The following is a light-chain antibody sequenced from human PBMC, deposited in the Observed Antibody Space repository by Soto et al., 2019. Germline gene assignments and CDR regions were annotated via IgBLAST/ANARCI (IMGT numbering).Light chain of an antibody. CDR1: MLDVGDNY. J-gene: IGLJ1*01. CDR2: EVS. CDR3: SSYTSSSTRV. V-gene: IGLV2-8*01. Sequence: QSPLPQPPSPSGAPGQFVTIPSTGTMLDVGDNYVSWYQQHLGKAPKLIIYEVSQRPSGVPDRFSGSKSGNTASLTISGLQAEDEADYYCSSYTSSSTRVFGTGTKVTVL.